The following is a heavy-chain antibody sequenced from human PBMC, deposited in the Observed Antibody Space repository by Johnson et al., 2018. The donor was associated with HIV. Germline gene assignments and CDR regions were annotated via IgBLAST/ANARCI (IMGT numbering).Heavy chain of an antibody. CDR3: AKGHSIAVVEGDDAFDI. J-gene: IGHJ3*02. CDR2: ISSSDSAI. D-gene: IGHD6-19*01. Sequence: VQLVESGGGLVQPGGSLRLSCAASGFTFSDSYMNWIRQAPGKGLEWVSYISSSDSAIWYADSVKGRFTVSRDNAKNSLYLQMNSLRAEDTAVYYCAKGHSIAVVEGDDAFDIWGQGTMVTVSS. CDR1: GFTFSDSY. V-gene: IGHV3-11*04.